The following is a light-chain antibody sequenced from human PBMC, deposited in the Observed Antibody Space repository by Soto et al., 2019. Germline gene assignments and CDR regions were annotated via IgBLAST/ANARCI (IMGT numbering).Light chain of an antibody. CDR1: SSDVGGYNY. CDR3: SSYTSSSTPYV. Sequence: QSALTQPASVSGSPGQSITISCTGTSSDVGGYNYVSWYQQHPGKAPKLMIYDVSNRPSGVSNRFSGSKSGNTASLTISGPQAEDEADYYCSSYTSSSTPYVFGTGTKLTVL. CDR2: DVS. V-gene: IGLV2-14*01. J-gene: IGLJ1*01.